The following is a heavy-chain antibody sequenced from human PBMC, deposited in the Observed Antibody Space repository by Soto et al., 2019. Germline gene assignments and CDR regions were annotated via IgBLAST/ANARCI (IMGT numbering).Heavy chain of an antibody. D-gene: IGHD6-6*01. J-gene: IGHJ6*02. V-gene: IGHV3-33*01. Sequence: QVQLVESGGGVVQPGRSLRLSCAASGFTFSSYGMHWVRQAPGKGLEWVAVIWYDGSNKYYADSVKGRFTISRDNSKNPLYLQMNSLRAEDTAVYYCARDHVIKSSRIAARPNYYYYYGMDVWGQGTTVTVSS. CDR2: IWYDGSNK. CDR3: ARDHVIKSSRIAARPNYYYYYGMDV. CDR1: GFTFSSYG.